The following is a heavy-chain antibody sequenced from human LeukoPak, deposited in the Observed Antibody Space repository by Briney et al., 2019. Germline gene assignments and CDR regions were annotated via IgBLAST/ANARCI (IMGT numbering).Heavy chain of an antibody. D-gene: IGHD3-22*01. CDR3: ARLSLDYDSSGYYRYYYYMDV. J-gene: IGHJ6*03. CDR1: GFTFSSYS. CDR2: ISSSSATI. Sequence: GGSLRLSCAASGFTFSSYSISWVRQAPGKGLEWVSYISSSSATIYYTDSVKGRFTISRDNAKNSLYLQMNSLRVDDMAVYYCARLSLDYDSSGYYRYYYYMDVWGKGTTVTVSS. V-gene: IGHV3-48*01.